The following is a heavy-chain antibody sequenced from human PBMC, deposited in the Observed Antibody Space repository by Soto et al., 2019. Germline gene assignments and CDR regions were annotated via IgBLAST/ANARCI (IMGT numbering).Heavy chain of an antibody. V-gene: IGHV3-21*02. CDR3: TRDRVKIRGGYYHYYGMDV. CDR2: ISSGSSYI. J-gene: IGHJ6*02. CDR1: EFTFSVYS. D-gene: IGHD3-10*01. Sequence: DVQLEESGGGLVKPGGSLRLSCVASEFTFSVYSMNWVRQAPGKGLEWVSSISSGSSYIYYADSVKGRFTISRDNDKSSLFLNMNSLRVDDRAVYYCTRDRVKIRGGYYHYYGMDVWGQGTTVTVSS.